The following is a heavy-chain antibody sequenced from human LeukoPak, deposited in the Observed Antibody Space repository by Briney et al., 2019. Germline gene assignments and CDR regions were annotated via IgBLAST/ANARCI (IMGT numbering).Heavy chain of an antibody. J-gene: IGHJ4*02. CDR3: ARAQGAVAGTLFDY. V-gene: IGHV3-30*04. Sequence: GGSLRLSCAASGFTFSIYAMHWVRQAPGKGLERVAVISYDGSNKYYADSVKGRFTISRDNSKNTLYLQMNSLRAEDTAVYYCARAQGAVAGTLFDYWGQGTLVTVSS. CDR2: ISYDGSNK. CDR1: GFTFSIYA. D-gene: IGHD6-19*01.